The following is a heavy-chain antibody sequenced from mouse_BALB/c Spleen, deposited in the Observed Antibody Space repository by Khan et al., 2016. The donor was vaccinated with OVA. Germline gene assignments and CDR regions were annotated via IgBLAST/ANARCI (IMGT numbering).Heavy chain of an antibody. CDR1: GYSITSGYA. Sequence: EVELVESGPGLVKPSQSLSLTYTVTGYSITSGYAWNWIRQFPENKLEWMGYISYSGGTSYNPSLKSRISITRDTSKNQFFLQLNSVTTEDTATYYCARGNYYGYYFDYWGQGTTLTVSS. CDR3: ARGNYYGYYFDY. V-gene: IGHV3-2*02. J-gene: IGHJ2*01. D-gene: IGHD1-1*01. CDR2: ISYSGGT.